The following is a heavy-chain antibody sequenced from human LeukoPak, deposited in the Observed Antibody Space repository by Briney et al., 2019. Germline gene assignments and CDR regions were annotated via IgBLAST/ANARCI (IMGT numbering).Heavy chain of an antibody. CDR3: ARVSGAGRYYGSGSPLDY. CDR1: SGSLTAFY. J-gene: IGHJ4*02. Sequence: SETLSLTCTVSSGSLTAFYWSWIRQPAGERLEWIGRVHGSGSSNYNPSLKSRVTMSVDTSKNQFYLKLNSMTAADTAVYYCARVSGAGRYYGSGSPLDYWGQGTLVTVSS. CDR2: VHGSGSS. V-gene: IGHV4-4*07. D-gene: IGHD3-10*01.